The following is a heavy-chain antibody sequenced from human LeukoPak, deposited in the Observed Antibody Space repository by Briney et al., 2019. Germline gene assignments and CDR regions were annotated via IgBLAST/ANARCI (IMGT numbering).Heavy chain of an antibody. D-gene: IGHD5-18*01. V-gene: IGHV1-69*04. CDR3: ASTSGYSYGNYYYYGMDV. J-gene: IGHJ6*02. Sequence: SVKVSCKASGGTFSSYAISWVRQAPGQGLEWMGRIIPIFGIANYAQKFQGRVTITADKSTSTAYMELSSLRSEDTAVYYCASTSGYSYGNYYYYGMDVWGQGPTVTVSS. CDR1: GGTFSSYA. CDR2: IIPIFGIA.